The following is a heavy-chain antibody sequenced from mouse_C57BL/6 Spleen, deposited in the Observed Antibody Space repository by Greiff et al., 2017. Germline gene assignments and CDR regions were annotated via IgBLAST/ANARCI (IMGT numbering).Heavy chain of an antibody. J-gene: IGHJ4*01. D-gene: IGHD1-1*01. CDR3: ARSGTVDAMDY. CDR1: GYTFTDYY. V-gene: IGHV1-26*01. CDR2: INPNNGGT. Sequence: VQLQQSGPELVKPGASVKISCKASGYTFTDYYMNWVKQSHGKSLEWIGDINPNNGGTSYNQKFKGKATLTVDKSSSTAYMELRSLTSEDSAVYYCARSGTVDAMDYWGQGTSVTVSS.